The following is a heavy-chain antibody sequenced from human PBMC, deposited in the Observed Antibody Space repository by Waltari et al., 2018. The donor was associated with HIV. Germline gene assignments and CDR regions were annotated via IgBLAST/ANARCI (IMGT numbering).Heavy chain of an antibody. Sequence: QVQLVQSGAEVKKPGASVKVSCTASGYTFTSYDLNWVRQATGQGLEWMGWMNPNSGNTGYAQKFQGRVTMTRNTSISTAYMELSSLRSEDTAVYYCARSYDYGGNPIYYGMDVWGQGTTVTVSS. J-gene: IGHJ6*02. CDR1: GYTFTSYD. D-gene: IGHD4-17*01. CDR2: MNPNSGNT. V-gene: IGHV1-8*01. CDR3: ARSYDYGGNPIYYGMDV.